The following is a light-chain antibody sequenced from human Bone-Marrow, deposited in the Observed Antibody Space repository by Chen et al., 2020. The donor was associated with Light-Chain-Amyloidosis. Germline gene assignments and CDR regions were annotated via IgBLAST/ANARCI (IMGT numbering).Light chain of an antibody. CDR1: QSVSSF. CDR2: DAS. J-gene: IGKJ2*01. CDR3: QQRTIWPPRVT. V-gene: IGKV3-11*01. Sequence: EIVLTQSPAPLSLSPGERATLSCRASQSVSSFLAWYQQKPDQTPRLLIYDASNRAAGIPARFSGSGSGTDFTLTISSLEPEDFAVYYCQQRTIWPPRVTFGQGTKLELK.